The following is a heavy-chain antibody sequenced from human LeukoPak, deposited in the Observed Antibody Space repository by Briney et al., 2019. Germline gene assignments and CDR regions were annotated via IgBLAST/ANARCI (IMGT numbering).Heavy chain of an antibody. J-gene: IGHJ4*02. CDR2: IRSKAYGGTA. Sequence: PGRSLRLSCTCSGFIFGDYAMNWVRQAPGKGLEWVGVIRSKAYGGTAEYAASVKGRFTISRDDSKSIAYLQMSSLKTEDTAVYYCTSDEGEDTSYWGQGTLVTVSS. CDR1: GFIFGDYA. V-gene: IGHV3-49*04. D-gene: IGHD1-26*01. CDR3: TSDEGEDTSY.